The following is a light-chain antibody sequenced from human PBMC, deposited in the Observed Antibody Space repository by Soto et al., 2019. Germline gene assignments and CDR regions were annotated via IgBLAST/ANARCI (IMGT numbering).Light chain of an antibody. J-gene: IGKJ1*01. CDR3: QQYYNAPQN. CDR1: QSILYSPNNKNY. V-gene: IGKV4-1*01. Sequence: DIVMTQSPDSLAVSLGERATINCKSSQSILYSPNNKNYLAWYQQKPGQPPKLLIYWASTRESGVPDRFSGSGSGTDFTLTISSLHAEDVAVYYCQQYYNAPQNFGQGTKVEIK. CDR2: WAS.